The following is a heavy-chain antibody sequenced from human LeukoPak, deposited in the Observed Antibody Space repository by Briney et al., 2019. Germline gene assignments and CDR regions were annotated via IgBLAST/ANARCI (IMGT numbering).Heavy chain of an antibody. CDR3: ARGRGYDILTGKEADY. J-gene: IGHJ4*02. D-gene: IGHD3-9*01. V-gene: IGHV4-31*03. CDR2: IYYSGST. CDR1: GGSISSGGYY. Sequence: PSKTLSLTCTVSGGSISSGGYYWSWIRQHPGKGLEWIGYIYYSGSTYYNPSLKSRVTISVDTSKNQFSLKLSSVTAADTAVYYCARGRGYDILTGKEADYWGQGTLVTVSS.